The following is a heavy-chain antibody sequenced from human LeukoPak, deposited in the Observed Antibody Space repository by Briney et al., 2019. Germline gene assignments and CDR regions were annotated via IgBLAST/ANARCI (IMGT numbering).Heavy chain of an antibody. CDR3: ARQGRQHYDIDPAVNGMDV. CDR2: IYYSGST. Sequence: SETLSLTCTVSGGSISSSSYYWGWIRQPPGKGLEWIGSIYYSGSTYYNPSLKSRVTLSVDTSKNQFSLKLSSVTAADTAVYYCARQGRQHYDIDPAVNGMDVWGQGTTVTVSS. CDR1: GGSISSSSYY. D-gene: IGHD3-9*01. J-gene: IGHJ6*02. V-gene: IGHV4-39*01.